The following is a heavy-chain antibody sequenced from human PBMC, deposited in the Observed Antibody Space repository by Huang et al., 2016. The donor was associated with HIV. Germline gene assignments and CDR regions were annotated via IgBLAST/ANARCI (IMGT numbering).Heavy chain of an antibody. D-gene: IGHD1-26*01. Sequence: QVQLVQSGAEVTKPGASVKVSCKTSGYIFSDYGINWVRQAPGQGLEWMGGLSNTNCNTNYAQTFQGRVTMNGDTSTSTADMEVRSLTSDDTALYFCARDRYYRNRGTFDYWGQGTLVTVSS. CDR1: GYIFSDYG. CDR2: LSNTNCNT. J-gene: IGHJ4*02. V-gene: IGHV1-18*04. CDR3: ARDRYYRNRGTFDY.